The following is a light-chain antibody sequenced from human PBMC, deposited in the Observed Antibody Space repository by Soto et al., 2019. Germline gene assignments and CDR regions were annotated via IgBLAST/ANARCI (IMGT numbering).Light chain of an antibody. CDR1: SSDVGTYNR. V-gene: IGLV2-18*02. CDR2: EVT. CDR3: SSYTPGRTVVI. J-gene: IGLJ2*01. Sequence: QSALTQPPSVSGSPGQSVTISCTGTSSDVGTYNRVSWYQQSPGTGPKLMIYEVTNRPSGVPDRFSGSKSGNPASLTISGLQADDEADDYCSSYTPGRTVVIFGGGTKLTVL.